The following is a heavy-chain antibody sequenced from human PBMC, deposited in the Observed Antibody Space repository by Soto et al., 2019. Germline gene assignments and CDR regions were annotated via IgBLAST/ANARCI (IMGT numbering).Heavy chain of an antibody. V-gene: IGHV3-21*01. CDR1: GFTFNTFS. Sequence: VQLVESGGGLVKPGGSLRLSCAASGFTFNTFSMNWVRQAPGKGLEWVSSISRSSSYIYYTDSVKGRFTISRDNAKNSLYLQMNSLRAEDTGVYYCARDLRYFDSSGYYSFESWGQGTLVTVSS. CDR2: ISRSSSYI. D-gene: IGHD3-22*01. CDR3: ARDLRYFDSSGYYSFES. J-gene: IGHJ4*02.